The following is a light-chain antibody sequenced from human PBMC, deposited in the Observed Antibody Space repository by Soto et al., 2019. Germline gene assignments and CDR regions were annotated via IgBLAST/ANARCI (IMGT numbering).Light chain of an antibody. CDR2: GTS. Sequence: EIVLTQSPGTLSLSPGERATLSCRASQSVSSSYLAWYQLKPGRAPRLLIYGTSSRATGIPDRFSGSGTGTDFTLTISRLEPGDFAVYYCQEYRTSRAFGQGTKVEIK. CDR3: QEYRTSRA. J-gene: IGKJ1*01. CDR1: QSVSSSY. V-gene: IGKV3-20*01.